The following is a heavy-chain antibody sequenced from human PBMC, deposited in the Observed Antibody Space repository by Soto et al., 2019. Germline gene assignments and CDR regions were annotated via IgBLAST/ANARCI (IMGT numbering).Heavy chain of an antibody. CDR3: ATSYGSGYRAFDY. CDR1: GDTFNFYT. Sequence: QVQLVQSGAEVRKPGSAVRVSCKASGDTFNFYTINWVRQAPGLGLEWMGRVNPILTMSNYARKFEGRVTITADKSTTTAYMELRSLRSDDTAIYYRATSYGSGYRAFDYWGQGALVTVSS. V-gene: IGHV1-69*02. J-gene: IGHJ4*02. CDR2: VNPILTMS. D-gene: IGHD3-10*01.